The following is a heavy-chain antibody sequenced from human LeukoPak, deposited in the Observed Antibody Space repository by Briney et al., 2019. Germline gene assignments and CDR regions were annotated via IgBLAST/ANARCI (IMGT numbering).Heavy chain of an antibody. V-gene: IGHV1-2*04. J-gene: IGHJ5*02. D-gene: IGHD4-17*01. Sequence: ASVKVSCKASGYTSTGYYMHWVRQAPGQGLEWMGWINPNSGGTNYAQKFQGWVTMTRDTSISTAYMELSRLRSDDTAVYYCARAEGYGDLVWFDPWGQGTLVTVSS. CDR2: INPNSGGT. CDR1: GYTSTGYY. CDR3: ARAEGYGDLVWFDP.